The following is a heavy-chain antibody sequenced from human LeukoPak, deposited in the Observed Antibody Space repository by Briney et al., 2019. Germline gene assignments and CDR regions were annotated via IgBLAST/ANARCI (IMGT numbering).Heavy chain of an antibody. D-gene: IGHD3-22*01. CDR3: GRGDTGFDYYDSSGYYYVTFFDY. Sequence: PGGSLRLSCAASGFTFSSYWMSWVRQAPGKGLEWVANIKQDGSEKYYVDSVKGRFTISRDNAKNSLYLQMNSLRAEDTAVYYCGRGDTGFDYYDSSGYYYVTFFDYWGQGTLVTVSS. CDR2: IKQDGSEK. CDR1: GFTFSSYW. V-gene: IGHV3-7*01. J-gene: IGHJ4*02.